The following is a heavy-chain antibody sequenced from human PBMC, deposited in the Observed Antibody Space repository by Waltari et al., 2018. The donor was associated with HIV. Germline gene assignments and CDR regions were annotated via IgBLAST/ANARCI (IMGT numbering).Heavy chain of an antibody. CDR1: GFAFDRYS. Sequence: EVQLVESGGGLVKPGGSLRLSCTASGFAFDRYSMNCVRQAPGKGTEWVSGSSSSSYYIYYADSVRCRFTISRDNARNSLYLEMKRLRAEDTAVYYCARDRGGYTYVGRADYWGQGTLVTVSS. CDR2: SSSSSYYI. CDR3: ARDRGGYTYVGRADY. V-gene: IGHV3-21*06. D-gene: IGHD5-18*01. J-gene: IGHJ4*02.